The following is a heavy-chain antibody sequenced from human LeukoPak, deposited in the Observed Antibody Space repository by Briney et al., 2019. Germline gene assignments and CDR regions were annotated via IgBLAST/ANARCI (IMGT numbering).Heavy chain of an antibody. CDR2: IYSGGST. D-gene: IGHD3-3*01. CDR1: GFTVSSNY. V-gene: IGHV3-53*05. Sequence: GGSLRLSCAASGFTVSSNYMSWVRQAPGKGLEWVSVIYSGGSTYYADSVKGRFTISRDNSKNTLYLQMNSLRAEDTAVYYCARDRDDFWSGYPGYWGQGTLVTVSS. CDR3: ARDRDDFWSGYPGY. J-gene: IGHJ4*02.